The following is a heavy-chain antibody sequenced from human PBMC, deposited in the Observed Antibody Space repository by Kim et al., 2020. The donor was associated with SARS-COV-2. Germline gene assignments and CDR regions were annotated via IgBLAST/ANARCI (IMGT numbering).Heavy chain of an antibody. D-gene: IGHD2-15*01. Sequence: GGYLRLSCAASGFPFSSYWMHWVRHAPGKGLVWVSRINSDGSSTSYADSVKGRFTISRDNAKNTLYLQMDSLRAEDTALYYCASLVCSGGSCPSPDFDYWGQGTLVTVSS. V-gene: IGHV3-74*01. CDR1: GFPFSSYW. J-gene: IGHJ4*02. CDR3: ASLVCSGGSCPSPDFDY. CDR2: INSDGSST.